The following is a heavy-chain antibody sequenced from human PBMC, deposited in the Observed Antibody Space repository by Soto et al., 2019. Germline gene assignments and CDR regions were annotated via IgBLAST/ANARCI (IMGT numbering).Heavy chain of an antibody. CDR3: AKGPIGGYVWGSSFDY. D-gene: IGHD3-16*01. Sequence: EVQLLESGGGLVQPGGSLRLSCAASGFTFSSYAMSWVRQAPGKGLEWVSAISGSGGGTYYADSVKGRFTISRDNSKNTLYLQMNSLRAEDTAVYYCAKGPIGGYVWGSSFDYWGQGSLVTVSS. J-gene: IGHJ4*02. CDR1: GFTFSSYA. CDR2: ISGSGGGT. V-gene: IGHV3-23*01.